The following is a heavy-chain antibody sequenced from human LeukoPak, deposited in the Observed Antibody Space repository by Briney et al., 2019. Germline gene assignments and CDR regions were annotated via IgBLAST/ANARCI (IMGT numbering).Heavy chain of an antibody. V-gene: IGHV3-30*02. J-gene: IGHJ4*02. CDR3: AKDHASGWYYFDY. D-gene: IGHD6-19*01. CDR2: IRYDGSNK. Sequence: GALRLSCAASGFTFSSYGMHWVRQAPGKGLEWVAFIRYDGSNKYYADSVKGRFTISRDNSKNTLYLQMNSLRAEDTAVYYCAKDHASGWYYFDYWGQGTLVTVSS. CDR1: GFTFSSYG.